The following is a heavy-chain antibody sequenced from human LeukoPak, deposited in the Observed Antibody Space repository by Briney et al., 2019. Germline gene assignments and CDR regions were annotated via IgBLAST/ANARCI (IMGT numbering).Heavy chain of an antibody. J-gene: IGHJ4*02. CDR2: ISGSGGST. V-gene: IGHV3-23*01. CDR3: ASARTLVGANTPFDY. D-gene: IGHD1-26*01. CDR1: GFTFSSYA. Sequence: PGGSLRLSCAASGFTFSSYAMSWVRQAPGKGLEWVSAISGSGGSTYYADSVKGRFTISRDNSKNTLYRQMNSLRAEDTAVYYCASARTLVGANTPFDYWGQGTLVTVSS.